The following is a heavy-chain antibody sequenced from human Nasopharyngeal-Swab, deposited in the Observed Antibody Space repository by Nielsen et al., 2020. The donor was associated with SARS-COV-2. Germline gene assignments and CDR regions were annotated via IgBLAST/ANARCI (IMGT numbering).Heavy chain of an antibody. CDR3: ARGGGVGYDFDY. D-gene: IGHD3-16*01. CDR2: ISYDGSNK. V-gene: IGHV3-30*04. CDR1: GFTFSGYA. J-gene: IGHJ4*02. Sequence: GGSLRLSCAASGFTFSGYAMHWVRQAPGKGLEWVAVISYDGSNKYYADSVKGRFTISRDNSKNTLYLQMNSLRAEDTAVYYCARGGGVGYDFDYWGQGTLVTVSS.